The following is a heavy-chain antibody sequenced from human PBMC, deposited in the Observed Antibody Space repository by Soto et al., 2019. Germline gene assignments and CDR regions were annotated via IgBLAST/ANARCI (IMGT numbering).Heavy chain of an antibody. CDR3: ARDILSGGAYPDS. V-gene: IGHV3-21*01. CDR2: ISSGSSYI. D-gene: IGHD3-10*01. CDR1: GFTFSSYT. Sequence: AGGSLRLSCAASGFTFSSYTMNWGRQAPGGGMEWFSSISSGSSYIYYAGSVKGRFTISRDNAKNSLFLQMNSVRADDTAVYYCARDILSGGAYPDSWGQGTKVTVSS. J-gene: IGHJ5*01.